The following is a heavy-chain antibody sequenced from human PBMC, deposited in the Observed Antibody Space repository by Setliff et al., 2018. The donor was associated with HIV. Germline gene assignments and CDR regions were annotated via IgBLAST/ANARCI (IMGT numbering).Heavy chain of an antibody. Sequence: SETLSLTCSLSGGSVTSYLWHWFRQPQGKGLEWIGYIYYTGITDNNPSLEGRVTISVDTSKNQVSLRLKSVTTADTAVYYCARELYGGNSRPFDYWGQGALVTVSS. CDR2: IYYTGIT. V-gene: IGHV4-59*02. D-gene: IGHD2-21*02. CDR3: ARELYGGNSRPFDY. CDR1: GGSVTSYL. J-gene: IGHJ4*02.